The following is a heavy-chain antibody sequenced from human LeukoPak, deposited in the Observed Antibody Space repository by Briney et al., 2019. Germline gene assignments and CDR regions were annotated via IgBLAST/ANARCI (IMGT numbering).Heavy chain of an antibody. CDR1: GGSLSSYY. D-gene: IGHD3-16*01. J-gene: IGHJ4*02. CDR3: ASTNLQGESY. Sequence: SETLSLTRTVSGGSLSSYYWSWIRQPAGKGLEWIGRIYTSGSTNYNPSLKSRVTMSVDTSKNQFSLKLSSVTAADTAVYYCASTNLQGESYWGQGTLVTVSS. CDR2: IYTSGST. V-gene: IGHV4-4*07.